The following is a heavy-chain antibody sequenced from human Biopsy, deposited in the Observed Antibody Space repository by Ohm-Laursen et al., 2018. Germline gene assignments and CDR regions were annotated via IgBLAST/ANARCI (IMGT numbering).Heavy chain of an antibody. Sequence: GTLSLTCIVPGGSISSSTTYYWAWLRQPPGKGLEWIGSIYNTETTFYNPSLKSRVTISVDTSTNQFSLKVSSVTAADTALYFCARHPTGFWFDPWGHGTLVTVSS. CDR3: ARHPTGFWFDP. CDR2: IYNTETT. CDR1: GGSISSSTTYY. V-gene: IGHV4-39*01. J-gene: IGHJ5*02.